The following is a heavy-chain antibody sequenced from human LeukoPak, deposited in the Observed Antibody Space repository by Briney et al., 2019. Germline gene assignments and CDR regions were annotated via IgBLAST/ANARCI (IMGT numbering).Heavy chain of an antibody. CDR3: ARDDSTGYYGRWFDP. J-gene: IGHJ5*02. CDR1: GYTFTGYY. D-gene: IGHD3-22*01. CDR2: INPNSGGT. Sequence: ASVKVSCKASGYTFTGYYMHWVRQAPGQGLEWMGWINPNSGGTNYAEKFQGKVTMTRDTSISTAYMELSRLKSDDTAVYYCARDDSTGYYGRWFDPWGQGTLVTVSS. V-gene: IGHV1-2*02.